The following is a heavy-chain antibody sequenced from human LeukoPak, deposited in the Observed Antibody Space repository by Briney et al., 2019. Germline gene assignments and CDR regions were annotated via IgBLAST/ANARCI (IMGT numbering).Heavy chain of an antibody. J-gene: IGHJ3*02. V-gene: IGHV1-8*03. CDR1: GYTFTSYD. D-gene: IGHD2-2*01. Sequence: GASVKVSCKASGYTFTSYDINWVRQATGQGLEWMGWMNPNSGNTGYAQKFQGRVTITRNTSISTAYMELSSLRSEDTAVYYCARVPQYCSSTSCPNAFDIWGQGTMVTVSS. CDR3: ARVPQYCSSTSCPNAFDI. CDR2: MNPNSGNT.